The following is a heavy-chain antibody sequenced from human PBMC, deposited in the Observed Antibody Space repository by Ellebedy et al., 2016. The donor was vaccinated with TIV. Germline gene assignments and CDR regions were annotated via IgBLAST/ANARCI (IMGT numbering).Heavy chain of an antibody. Sequence: ASVKVSCXASGGTFSSYAISWVRQAPGQGLEWMGWINAGNGNTKYSQKFQGRVTITRDTSASTAYMELSSLRSEDTAVYYCARGDFKYGMDVWGQGTTVTVSS. V-gene: IGHV1-3*01. J-gene: IGHJ6*02. CDR2: INAGNGNT. D-gene: IGHD3-3*01. CDR3: ARGDFKYGMDV. CDR1: GGTFSSYA.